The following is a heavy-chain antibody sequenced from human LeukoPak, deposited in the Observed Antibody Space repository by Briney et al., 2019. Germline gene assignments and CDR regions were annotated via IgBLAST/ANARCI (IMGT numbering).Heavy chain of an antibody. V-gene: IGHV4-39*01. CDR1: GGSISSSSYY. CDR2: IYYSGST. CDR3: ARRYSGHDYLNWFDP. D-gene: IGHD5-12*01. Sequence: SETLSLTCTVSGGSISSSSYYWGWIRQPPGKGLEWIGSIYYSGSTYYNPSLKSRVTISVDTSKNQFSLKLSSVTAADTAVYYCARRYSGHDYLNWFDPWGQGTLVTVSS. J-gene: IGHJ5*02.